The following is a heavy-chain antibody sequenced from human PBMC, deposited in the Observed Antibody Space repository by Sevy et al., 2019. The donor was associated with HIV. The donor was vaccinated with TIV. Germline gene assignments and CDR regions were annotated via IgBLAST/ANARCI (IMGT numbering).Heavy chain of an antibody. CDR3: AKDGGYIVVAGPYYFDY. CDR2: ISSEGNNR. J-gene: IGHJ4*02. CDR1: GFTFSSYG. V-gene: IGHV3-30*18. D-gene: IGHD6-19*01. Sequence: GGSLRLSCAASGFTFSSYGMHWVRQAPGKGLEWVAVISSEGNNRYYADSVKGRFTISRDDSKNTLYLQMNSLGAEDTAVYYCAKDGGYIVVAGPYYFDYWGQGTLVTVSS.